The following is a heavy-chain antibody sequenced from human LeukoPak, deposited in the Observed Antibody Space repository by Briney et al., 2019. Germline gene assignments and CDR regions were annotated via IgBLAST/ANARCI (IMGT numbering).Heavy chain of an antibody. CDR3: AKLFRGIPPDAFDI. D-gene: IGHD2-2*02. CDR1: GDSISSYY. Sequence: LSLTCTVSGDSISSYYWSWIRQPAGKGLEWVSYIGLSGSPVYYADSVNGRFTISRDNSKNTLYLQMHSLRADDTAVYCCAKLFRGIPPDAFDIWGQGTMVTVSS. J-gene: IGHJ3*02. V-gene: IGHV3-11*01. CDR2: IGLSGSPV.